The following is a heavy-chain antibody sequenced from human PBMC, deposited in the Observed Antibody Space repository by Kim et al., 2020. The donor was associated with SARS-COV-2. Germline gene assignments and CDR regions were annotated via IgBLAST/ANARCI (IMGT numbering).Heavy chain of an antibody. CDR1: DGSVNNDGHF. Sequence: SETLSLICSVSDGSVNNDGHFWSWIRQPPGEALEWIGYIYSYDRETNYNPSLKSRVTMSIDLSKNHFSLKLMAVTAADTAVYYCARGERRGLLTTYRTGKFDSWGQGTLVTVTS. V-gene: IGHV4-61*08. CDR2: IYSYDRET. CDR3: ARGERRGLLTTYRTGKFDS. J-gene: IGHJ4*02. D-gene: IGHD3-16*01.